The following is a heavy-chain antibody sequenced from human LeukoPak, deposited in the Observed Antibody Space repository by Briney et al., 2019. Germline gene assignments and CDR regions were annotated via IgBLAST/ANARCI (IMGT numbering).Heavy chain of an antibody. CDR3: AREGSGYAFGDY. D-gene: IGHD5-12*01. V-gene: IGHV1-3*01. J-gene: IGHJ4*02. Sequence: ASVKVSCKASGYTFTSYAMHWMRQAPGQRHEWMGWINAGNGNTKYSQKFQDRVTITRDTSASTAYMELSSLRSEDTAVYYCAREGSGYAFGDYWGEGTLVTVSS. CDR2: INAGNGNT. CDR1: GYTFTSYA.